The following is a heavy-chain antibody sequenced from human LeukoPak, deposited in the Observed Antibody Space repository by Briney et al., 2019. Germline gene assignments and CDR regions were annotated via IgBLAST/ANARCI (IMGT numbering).Heavy chain of an antibody. CDR2: MSPNSGNT. Sequence: ASVKVSCKASGYTFTSYDINWVRQATGQGLEWMGWMSPNSGNTGYAQKFQGRVTMTRNTSISTAYMELSSLRSEDTAVYYCARAGGYCGRISCPYYFDYWGQGSLVAVSS. CDR1: GYTFTSYD. CDR3: ARAGGYCGRISCPYYFDY. J-gene: IGHJ4*02. D-gene: IGHD2-15*01. V-gene: IGHV1-8*01.